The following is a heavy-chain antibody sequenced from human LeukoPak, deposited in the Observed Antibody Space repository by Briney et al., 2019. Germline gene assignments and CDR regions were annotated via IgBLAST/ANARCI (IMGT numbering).Heavy chain of an antibody. CDR2: IYYSGST. CDR3: ARDEDGYNRFDS. V-gene: IGHV4-31*03. CDR1: GGSISSGGYY. D-gene: IGHD5-24*01. Sequence: SETLSLTCTVSGGSISSGGYYRSWIRQHPGKGLEWIGYIYYSGSTYYNPSLKSRVTISVDTSKNQFSLKLNSVTAADAAVYYCARDEDGYNRFDSWGQGTLVTVSS. J-gene: IGHJ4*02.